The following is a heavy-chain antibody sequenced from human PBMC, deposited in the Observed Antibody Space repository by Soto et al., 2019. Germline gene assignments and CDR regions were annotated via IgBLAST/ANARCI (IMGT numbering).Heavy chain of an antibody. V-gene: IGHV4-34*01. D-gene: IGHD4-17*01. CDR1: GGSFSGYY. J-gene: IGHJ6*02. Sequence: NPSETLSLTCAVYGGSFSGYYWSWIRQPPGKGLEWIGEINHSGSTNYNPSLKSRVTISVDTSKNQFSLKLSSVTAADTAVYYCARGRGYGDSYYYYGMDVWGQGTTVTVSS. CDR2: INHSGST. CDR3: ARGRGYGDSYYYYGMDV.